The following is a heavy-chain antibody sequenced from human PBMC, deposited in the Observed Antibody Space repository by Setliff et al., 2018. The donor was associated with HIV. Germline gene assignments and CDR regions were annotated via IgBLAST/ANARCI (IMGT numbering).Heavy chain of an antibody. Sequence: GGSLRLSCAASGFTFSSYWMHWVRQAPGKGLVWVSRLNSDGSSKSYADAVKGRFTISRDNAKNTLYLQMNSLRPEDTAVYYCAQAQTSVSGSYYQYLQHWGQGTLVTVSS. CDR3: AQAQTSVSGSYYQYLQH. V-gene: IGHV3-74*01. CDR1: GFTFSSYW. CDR2: LNSDGSSK. J-gene: IGHJ1*01. D-gene: IGHD3-10*01.